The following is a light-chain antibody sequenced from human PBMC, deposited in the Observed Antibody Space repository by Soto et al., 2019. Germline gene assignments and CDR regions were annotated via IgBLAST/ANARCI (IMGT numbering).Light chain of an antibody. CDR3: QQYNSYSQT. CDR2: DAS. V-gene: IGKV3D-15*01. J-gene: IGKJ1*01. Sequence: EVVMTQSPATLSVSPGERVTLSCRASQSVRSNLAWYQQKPGQSPRLLIYDASTRATGIPDRFSGSGSGTDFTLTISSLQPDDFATYYCQQYNSYSQTFGQGTKVDIK. CDR1: QSVRSN.